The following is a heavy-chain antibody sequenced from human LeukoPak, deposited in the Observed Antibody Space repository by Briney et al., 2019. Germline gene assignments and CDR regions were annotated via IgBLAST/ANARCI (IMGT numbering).Heavy chain of an antibody. D-gene: IGHD2-15*01. CDR1: GYSFTSYW. Sequence: PGESLKISCKGSGYSFTSYWISWVRQMPGKGLGWMGRIDPSDSYTNYSPSFQGHVTISADKSISTAYLQWSSLKASDTAMYYCARRPPRSGGSYGMDVWGQGTTVTVSS. CDR2: IDPSDSYT. V-gene: IGHV5-10-1*01. J-gene: IGHJ6*02. CDR3: ARRPPRSGGSYGMDV.